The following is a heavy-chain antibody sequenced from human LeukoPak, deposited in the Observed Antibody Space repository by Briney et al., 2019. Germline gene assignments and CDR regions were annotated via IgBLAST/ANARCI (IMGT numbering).Heavy chain of an antibody. CDR1: GGSISSGGYY. Sequence: SQTLSLTCTVSGGSISSGGYYWSWIRQPLGKGLEWIGYIYHSGSTYYNPSLKSRVTISVDRSKNQFSLKLSSVTAADTAVYYCARDLLYCSSTSCAGWFDPWGQGTLVTVSS. CDR3: ARDLLYCSSTSCAGWFDP. V-gene: IGHV4-30-2*01. CDR2: IYHSGST. D-gene: IGHD2-2*01. J-gene: IGHJ5*02.